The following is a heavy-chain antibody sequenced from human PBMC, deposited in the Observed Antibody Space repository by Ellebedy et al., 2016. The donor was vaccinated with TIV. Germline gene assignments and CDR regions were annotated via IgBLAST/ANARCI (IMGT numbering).Heavy chain of an antibody. CDR1: GDSISSYC. J-gene: IGHJ3*02. V-gene: IGHV2-5*08. Sequence: TLSLTCTVSGDSISSYCWSWIRQPPGKALEWLAIIYWDDDKGYSPSLKSRLTITKGTSKNQVVLTMTNIDPVDTATYYCAHGMVRLKDAFDIWGQGTMVTVSS. D-gene: IGHD5-18*01. CDR2: IYWDDDK. CDR3: AHGMVRLKDAFDI.